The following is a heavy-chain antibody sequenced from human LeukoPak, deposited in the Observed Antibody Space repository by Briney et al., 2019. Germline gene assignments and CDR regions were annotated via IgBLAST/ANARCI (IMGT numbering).Heavy chain of an antibody. CDR1: GGTFSSYA. J-gene: IGHJ3*02. Sequence: SVKVSCKASGGTFSSYAISWVRQAPGQGLEWMGGIIPIFGTANYAQKFQGRVTITADKSTSTAYMELSSLRSEDTAVYYCARRRLTMVRGVRRHDAFDIWGQGTMVTVSS. V-gene: IGHV1-69*06. D-gene: IGHD3-10*01. CDR2: IIPIFGTA. CDR3: ARRRLTMVRGVRRHDAFDI.